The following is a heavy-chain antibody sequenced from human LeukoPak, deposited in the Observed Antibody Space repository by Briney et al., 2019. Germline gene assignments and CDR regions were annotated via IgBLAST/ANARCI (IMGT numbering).Heavy chain of an antibody. D-gene: IGHD4-17*01. CDR2: ISAYNGNT. CDR3: AREDGYGDDYYYYYMDV. Sequence: PGASVKVSCKASGYTFTSYGISWVRQAPGQGLEWMGWISAYNGNTNYAQKLQGRVTMTTDTSTSTAYMELRSLRSDDTAMYYCAREDGYGDDYYYYYMDVWGKGTTVTVSS. CDR1: GYTFTSYG. V-gene: IGHV1-18*01. J-gene: IGHJ6*03.